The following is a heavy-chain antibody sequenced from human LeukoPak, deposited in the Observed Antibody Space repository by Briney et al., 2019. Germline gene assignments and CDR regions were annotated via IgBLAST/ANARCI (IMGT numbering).Heavy chain of an antibody. D-gene: IGHD3-16*01. CDR1: GGSVSSYY. V-gene: IGHV4-59*08. J-gene: IGHJ3*02. Sequence: PSETLSLTCTVSGGSVSSYYWSWIRQPPGKGLEWIGYIYYSGSTNYNPSLKSRVTISVDTSKNQFSLKLSSVTAADTAVYYCARLYVWGSSDAFDTWGQGTMVTVSS. CDR2: IYYSGST. CDR3: ARLYVWGSSDAFDT.